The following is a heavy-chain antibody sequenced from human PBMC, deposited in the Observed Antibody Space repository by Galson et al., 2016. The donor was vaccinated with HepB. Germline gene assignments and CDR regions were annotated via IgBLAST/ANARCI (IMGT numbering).Heavy chain of an antibody. D-gene: IGHD6-6*01. Sequence: SLRLSCAASGFIFNNYAMTWVRQAPGQGLEWVSSISSSGGRASYADSVKGRFTISRDNSNRTLSLQIHSLRVEDTAIYYCARDPTAARFFDYWGQGTLVTVSS. J-gene: IGHJ4*02. V-gene: IGHV3-23*01. CDR3: ARDPTAARFFDY. CDR1: GFIFNNYA. CDR2: ISSSGGRA.